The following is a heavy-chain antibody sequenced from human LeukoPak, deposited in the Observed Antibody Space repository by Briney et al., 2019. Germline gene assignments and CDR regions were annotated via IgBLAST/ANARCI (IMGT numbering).Heavy chain of an antibody. CDR2: ISSSSSYI. D-gene: IGHD4-17*01. V-gene: IGHV3-21*01. Sequence: GGSLRLSCAASGFTFSSYSMNWVRQAPGKGLEWVSSISSSSSYIYYADSVKGRFTISRDNAKNSLYLQMNSLRAADTSEYSCAREGRYGDYPGYWGQGTLVTVSS. J-gene: IGHJ4*02. CDR3: AREGRYGDYPGY. CDR1: GFTFSSYS.